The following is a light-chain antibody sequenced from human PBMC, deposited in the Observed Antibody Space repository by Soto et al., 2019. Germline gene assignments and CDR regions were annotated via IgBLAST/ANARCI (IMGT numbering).Light chain of an antibody. CDR1: KSNVGDNG. CDR2: YDD. J-gene: IGLJ2*01. CDR3: SVWDDNLSGVI. Sequence: QSVLTQPPSVSEAPGQRVTISCSGSKSNVGDNGVSWHQQFPGKATQLIIYYDDMRSSGVSDRFSGSKSGTSASLAISGLQSDDEADYYCSVWDDNLSGVIFGGGTKLTVL. V-gene: IGLV1-36*01.